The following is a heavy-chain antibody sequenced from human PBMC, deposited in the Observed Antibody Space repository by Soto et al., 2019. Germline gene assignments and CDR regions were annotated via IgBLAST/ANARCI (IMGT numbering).Heavy chain of an antibody. CDR2: IYSGGTT. CDR3: AARNIVAPY. V-gene: IGHV3-66*01. J-gene: IGHJ4*02. D-gene: IGHD5-12*01. CDR1: GFTVSSNY. Sequence: EVQLVESGGGLVQPGESLRLCCAASGFTVSSNYMSWVRQAAGKGLEWVSCIYSGGTTDYADSVKGRFTTSRDNSKNTLYLQMNRLRAEDPAVYYCAARNIVAPYWGQGTLVTVSS.